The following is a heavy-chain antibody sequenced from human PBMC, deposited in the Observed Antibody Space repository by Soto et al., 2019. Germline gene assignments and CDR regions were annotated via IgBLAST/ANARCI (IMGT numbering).Heavy chain of an antibody. Sequence: QVQLVESGGGVVQPGRSLRLSCAASGFTFSSYAMHWVRQAPGKGLEWVAGISYDGSNKYYADSVKGRFTISRDNSKNTLYLQMNSLRAEDTAVYYCAREGWYGPRVYFDLWGRGTLVTVSS. CDR2: ISYDGSNK. CDR1: GFTFSSYA. J-gene: IGHJ2*01. D-gene: IGHD2-15*01. CDR3: AREGWYGPRVYFDL. V-gene: IGHV3-30-3*01.